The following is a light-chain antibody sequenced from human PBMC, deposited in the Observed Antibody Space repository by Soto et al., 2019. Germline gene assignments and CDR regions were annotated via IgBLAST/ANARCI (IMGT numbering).Light chain of an antibody. V-gene: IGKV1-5*01. Sequence: DIQMTQSPSTLPASVGDRVTITCRASQSIITWLAWFQQAPGKAPKILISDASSLKSGVPSRFSGSGSGTEFPPTISSLQPDDFATYYCQQYHIYPLTFGGGTKVEI. CDR3: QQYHIYPLT. J-gene: IGKJ4*01. CDR1: QSIITW. CDR2: DAS.